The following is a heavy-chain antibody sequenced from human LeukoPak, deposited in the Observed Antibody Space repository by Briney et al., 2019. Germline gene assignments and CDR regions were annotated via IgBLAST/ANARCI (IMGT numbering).Heavy chain of an antibody. V-gene: IGHV4-59*01. CDR3: AAGVGATVSY. Sequence: PSETLSLTCTVSGGSISSYYWSWIRQPPGQGLDRIGYIYYSGSTTYNPSPKSRVTISVDTPKTQFSLKLSSVTAADTAVYYCAAGVGATVSYWGQGTLVTVSS. D-gene: IGHD1-26*01. J-gene: IGHJ4*02. CDR2: IYYSGST. CDR1: GGSISSYY.